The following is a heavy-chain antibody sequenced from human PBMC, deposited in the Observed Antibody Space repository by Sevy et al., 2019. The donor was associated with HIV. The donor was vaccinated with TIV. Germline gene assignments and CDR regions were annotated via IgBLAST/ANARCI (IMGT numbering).Heavy chain of an antibody. J-gene: IGHJ4*02. CDR2: IYYGGST. CDR1: GGSIRSGSSY. CDR3: ARHDFSGLEPYYFGH. Sequence: SETLSLTCTVSGGSIRSGSSYWGWIRQSPGKGLEWIGSIYYGGSTYDNPSLKSRVIISVDSSKNQFSLRVRSVTAAVTAVYYCARHDFSGLEPYYFGHWGQGTQVTVSS. D-gene: IGHD1-1*01. V-gene: IGHV4-39*01.